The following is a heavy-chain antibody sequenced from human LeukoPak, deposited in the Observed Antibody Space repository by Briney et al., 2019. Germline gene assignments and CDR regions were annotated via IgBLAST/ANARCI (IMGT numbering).Heavy chain of an antibody. CDR2: IYYSGST. CDR3: ARGVVVAAIIIFDY. J-gene: IGHJ4*02. V-gene: IGHV4-59*01. D-gene: IGHD2-15*01. Sequence: SETLSLTCTVSGGSISSYYWSWIRQPPGKGLEWIGYIYYSGSTNYNPSLKSRVTISVDTSKNQFSLKLSSVTAAGTAVYYCARGVVVAAIIIFDYWGQGTLVTVSS. CDR1: GGSISSYY.